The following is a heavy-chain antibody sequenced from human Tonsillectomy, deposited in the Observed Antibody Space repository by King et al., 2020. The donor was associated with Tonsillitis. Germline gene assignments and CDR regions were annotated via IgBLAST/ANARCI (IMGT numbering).Heavy chain of an antibody. CDR2: IYSGGGT. J-gene: IGHJ4*02. CDR1: GFTVSINNF. CDR3: AREITTYGDYAAFDY. V-gene: IGHV3-66*01. D-gene: IGHD4-17*01. Sequence: VQLVESGGGLVQPGGSLRLSCAASGFTVSINNFMNWFRRLPGRGLDGVSVIYSGGGTYSADSLKGRFTISRDNSNNTLYLQMNSLRAEDTAVYYCAREITTYGDYAAFDYWGQGTLVTVSS.